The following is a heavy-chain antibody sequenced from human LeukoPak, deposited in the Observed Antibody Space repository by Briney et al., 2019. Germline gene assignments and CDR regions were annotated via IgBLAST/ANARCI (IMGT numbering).Heavy chain of an antibody. CDR1: GFTFSSYA. V-gene: IGHV3-23*01. Sequence: GGSLRLSCAASGFTFSSYAMSWVRQAPGKGLEWVSAISGSGGSTYYADSVRGRFIISRDNSKNTLYLQMNSLRAEDTAVYYCANQGYYDSSGYFDYWGQGTLVTVSS. CDR3: ANQGYYDSSGYFDY. D-gene: IGHD3-22*01. CDR2: ISGSGGST. J-gene: IGHJ4*02.